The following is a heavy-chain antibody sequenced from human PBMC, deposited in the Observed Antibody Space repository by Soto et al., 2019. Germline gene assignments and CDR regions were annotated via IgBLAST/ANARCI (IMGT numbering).Heavy chain of an antibody. CDR3: VSDKGVFTFGP. Sequence: QVLLVQSGAEVKKPAASVNISCKGSGYSFDKNGISRVRQAPGQGLDWMGWISGDTGDTIYAQNFQGRLPVTTVTSTRTAYMELRSLTSDCTAMYYCVSDKGVFTFGPWGQGSLVTVSS. V-gene: IGHV1-18*01. D-gene: IGHD3-10*01. J-gene: IGHJ1*01. CDR2: ISGDTGDT. CDR1: GYSFDKNG.